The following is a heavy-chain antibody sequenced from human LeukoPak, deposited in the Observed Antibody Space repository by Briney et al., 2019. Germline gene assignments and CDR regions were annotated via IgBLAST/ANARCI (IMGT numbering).Heavy chain of an antibody. CDR2: IYYSGST. J-gene: IGHJ6*03. CDR1: GGSISSSSYY. Sequence: PSQTLSLTCTVSGGSISSSSYYGGWIRQPPGKGLEWIRSIYYSGSTYYNPSLKSRVTISVDTSKNQFSLKLSSVTAADTAVYYCAREGRKSRGIDTVRKKERGYYYMDVWGKGTTVTVSS. D-gene: IGHD3-10*02. CDR3: AREGRKSRGIDTVRKKERGYYYMDV. V-gene: IGHV4-39*07.